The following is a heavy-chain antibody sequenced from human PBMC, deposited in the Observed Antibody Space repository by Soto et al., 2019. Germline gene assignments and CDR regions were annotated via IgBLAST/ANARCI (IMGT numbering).Heavy chain of an antibody. Sequence: SETLSLTCAVSGGSISSSNWWSWVRQPPGKGLEWIGEIYHSGSTNYNPSLKSRVTISVDKSKNQFSLKLSSVTAADTAVYYCARVTPSTSSIAARPIDSWGQGTLVTVSS. CDR1: GGSISSSNW. V-gene: IGHV4-4*02. D-gene: IGHD6-6*01. CDR3: ARVTPSTSSIAARPIDS. J-gene: IGHJ4*02. CDR2: IYHSGST.